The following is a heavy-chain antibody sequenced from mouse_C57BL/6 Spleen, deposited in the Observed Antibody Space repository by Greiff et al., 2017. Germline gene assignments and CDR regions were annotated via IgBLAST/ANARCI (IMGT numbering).Heavy chain of an antibody. J-gene: IGHJ4*01. D-gene: IGHD2-3*01. V-gene: IGHV1-4*01. CDR3: ARSDGYYVRAMGD. Sequence: QVQLQQSGAELARPGASVKMSCKASGYTFTSYSMHWVKQRPGQGLEWIGYINPSSGYTKYNQKFKDKATLTAAKSSSTAYMQLSSLTSEDSAVYYCARSDGYYVRAMGDWGQRTSVTVSS. CDR1: GYTFTSYS. CDR2: INPSSGYT.